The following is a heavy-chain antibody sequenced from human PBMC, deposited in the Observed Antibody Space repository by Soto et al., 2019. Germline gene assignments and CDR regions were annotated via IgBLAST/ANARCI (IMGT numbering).Heavy chain of an antibody. CDR1: GFTFSGYS. CDR3: ASLYGSGSYYNGSPYYYYGMDV. J-gene: IGHJ6*02. Sequence: EVQLVESGGGLVKPGGSLRLSCAASGFTFSGYSMTWVPQAPGKGREWVSSISIISSYIYYADSVKGRFTISRDNAKNSLYLQMNSLRAEDTAVYYCASLYGSGSYYNGSPYYYYGMDVWGQGTTVTVSS. V-gene: IGHV3-21*01. CDR2: ISIISSYI. D-gene: IGHD3-10*01.